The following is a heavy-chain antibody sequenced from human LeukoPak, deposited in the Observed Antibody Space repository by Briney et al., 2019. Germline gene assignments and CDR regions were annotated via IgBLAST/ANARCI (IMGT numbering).Heavy chain of an antibody. V-gene: IGHV3-30*18. CDR1: GLTFSNYG. J-gene: IGHJ6*02. CDR2: ISYDGSNK. Sequence: GGSPRLSCAASGLTFSNYGMHGVRQAPGKGLEWVAVISYDGSNKYYADSVKGRFTISRDNSNNTLYLQMNSLRAEDTAVYYCAKRDGYSSGWYGMDVWGQGTTVTVSS. CDR3: AKRDGYSSGWYGMDV. D-gene: IGHD6-19*01.